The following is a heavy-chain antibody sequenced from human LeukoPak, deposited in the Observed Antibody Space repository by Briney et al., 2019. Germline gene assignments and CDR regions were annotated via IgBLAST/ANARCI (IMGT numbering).Heavy chain of an antibody. CDR1: GGSFSGYY. Sequence: SETLSLTCAVYGGSFSGYYWSWIHQPPGKGLEWIGEINHSGSTNYNPSLKSRVTISVDTSKNQFSLKLSSVTAADTAVYYCARPGESYCSGGSCYPYYFDYWGQGTLVTVSS. CDR2: INHSGST. J-gene: IGHJ4*02. D-gene: IGHD2-15*01. V-gene: IGHV4-34*01. CDR3: ARPGESYCSGGSCYPYYFDY.